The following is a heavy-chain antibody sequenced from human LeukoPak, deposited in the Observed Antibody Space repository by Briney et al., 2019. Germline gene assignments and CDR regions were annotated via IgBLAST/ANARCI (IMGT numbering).Heavy chain of an antibody. CDR2: IYYSGST. CDR1: GGSISSSSYY. CDR3: ARVAVTTDFDY. D-gene: IGHD4-11*01. V-gene: IGHV4-39*07. Sequence: SETLTLTCTVSGGSISSSSYYWGWIRQPPGKGLEWIGSIYYSGSTYYNPSLKSRVTISVDTSKNQFSLKLSSVTAADTAVYYCARVAVTTDFDYWGQGTLVTVSS. J-gene: IGHJ4*02.